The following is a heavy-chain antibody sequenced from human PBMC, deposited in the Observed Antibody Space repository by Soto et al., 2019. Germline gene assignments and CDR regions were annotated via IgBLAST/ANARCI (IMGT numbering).Heavy chain of an antibody. CDR1: GFTFSSYG. D-gene: IGHD2-15*01. V-gene: IGHV3-33*01. Sequence: QVQLVESGGGVVQPGRSLRLSCAASGFTFSSYGMHWVRQAPGKGLEWVAVIWYDGSNKYYADSVKGQFTISRDNSKNTLHMQMNSLRAEDTAVYYCARVLGYCSGGSCYLDYWGQGTLFTVSS. J-gene: IGHJ4*02. CDR3: ARVLGYCSGGSCYLDY. CDR2: IWYDGSNK.